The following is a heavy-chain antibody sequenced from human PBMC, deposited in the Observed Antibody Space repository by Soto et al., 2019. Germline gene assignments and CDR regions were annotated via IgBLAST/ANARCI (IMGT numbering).Heavy chain of an antibody. V-gene: IGHV3-74*01. Sequence: EVQLVESGGGLVQPGGSLRLSCAGSGFTFSNYWMHWVRQAPGKGLEWVSRIDHDGPTDYADSVRGLFTISRDNAENTRYLQMNRRRPGETVVYSCVTDAHGDWWGQGTRVNVSS. CDR3: VTDAHGDW. CDR2: IDHDGPT. CDR1: GFTFSNYW. D-gene: IGHD2-8*01. J-gene: IGHJ4*02.